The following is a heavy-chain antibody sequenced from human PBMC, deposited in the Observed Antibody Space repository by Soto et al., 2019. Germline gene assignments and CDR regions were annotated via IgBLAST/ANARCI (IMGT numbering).Heavy chain of an antibody. D-gene: IGHD3-16*01. J-gene: IGHJ3*01. CDR2: IIRILGIA. V-gene: IGHV1-69*02. CDR3: PTCLRRQGGDSFVS. CDR1: GGTFSSYT. Sequence: QVQLVQSGAEVKKPGSSVKVSCKASGGTFSSYTISWVRQAPGQGLEWMGRIIRILGIANYAQKFQGRVKITAVKATSTAYMGLSRLTYEDTAVYACPTCLRRQGGDSFVSWCKGTMVTVSS.